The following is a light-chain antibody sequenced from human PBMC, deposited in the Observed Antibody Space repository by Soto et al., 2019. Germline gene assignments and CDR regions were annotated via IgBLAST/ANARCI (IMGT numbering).Light chain of an antibody. Sequence: EIVLTQSPGTLSLSPGERATLSCRASQSVSSSYLAWYQQKPGQAPRLLIYGASSRATGIPGRFSGSGSGTAFTLTISRLEPEDFAVYHCQQYGPSPALTFGGGTKVEIK. V-gene: IGKV3-20*01. CDR1: QSVSSSY. CDR3: QQYGPSPALT. J-gene: IGKJ4*01. CDR2: GAS.